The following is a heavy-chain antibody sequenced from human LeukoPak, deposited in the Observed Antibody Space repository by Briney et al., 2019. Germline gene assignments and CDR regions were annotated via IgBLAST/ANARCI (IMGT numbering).Heavy chain of an antibody. CDR1: GFTFDDYA. J-gene: IGHJ4*02. Sequence: GGSLRLSCAASGFTFDDYAMHWVRQVPGKGLEWVSGISWNSGSIGYADSVKGRFTISRDNAKNSLYLQMNSLRAEDTALYYCAKEHSSGWYGTDFDYWGQGTLVTVSS. V-gene: IGHV3-9*01. CDR3: AKEHSSGWYGTDFDY. CDR2: ISWNSGSI. D-gene: IGHD6-19*01.